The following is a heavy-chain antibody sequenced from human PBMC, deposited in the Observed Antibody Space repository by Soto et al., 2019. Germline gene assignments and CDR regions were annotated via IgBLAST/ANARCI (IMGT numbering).Heavy chain of an antibody. D-gene: IGHD3-10*01. CDR1: GDTFSFYS. CDR2: VNPILSMS. V-gene: IGHV1-69*04. Sequence: QVQLVQSGAEVKRSGSSVKVSCKASGDTFSFYSINWVRQAPGLGLEWMGRVNPILSMSNYAQRFQGRVTMTADKSTSPAYMELSGLRSEDTAMYYCATSYGSGYRAFDYWGQGALVTVSS. J-gene: IGHJ4*02. CDR3: ATSYGSGYRAFDY.